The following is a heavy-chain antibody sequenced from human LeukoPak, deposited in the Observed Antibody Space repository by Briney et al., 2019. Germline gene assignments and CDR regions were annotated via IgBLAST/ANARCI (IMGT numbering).Heavy chain of an antibody. V-gene: IGHV3-66*02. CDR2: IYSGGST. CDR3: ARDRDRDAFDI. Sequence: GGSLRLSCAASGFTVSSNYMSWDRQAPGKGLERVSVIYSGGSTYYADSVRGRFTISRDNSKNTLYLQMNSLRAEDTAVYYCARDRDRDAFDIWGQGTMVTVSS. J-gene: IGHJ3*02. D-gene: IGHD3-10*01. CDR1: GFTVSSNY.